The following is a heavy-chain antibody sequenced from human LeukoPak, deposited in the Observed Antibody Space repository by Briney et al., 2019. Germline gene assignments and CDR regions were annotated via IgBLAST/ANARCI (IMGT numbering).Heavy chain of an antibody. Sequence: SETLSLTCSVSGGSISGYHWSWIRQPPGKGLEWIGHIYYSGSTNYNPSLKSRVTISLDTSKNQFSLKLSSVTAADTAVYNCARHGQGGEVVPWGQGILVTVSS. CDR3: ARHGQGGEVVP. V-gene: IGHV4-59*08. CDR1: GGSISGYH. CDR2: IYYSGST. J-gene: IGHJ5*02. D-gene: IGHD2-15*01.